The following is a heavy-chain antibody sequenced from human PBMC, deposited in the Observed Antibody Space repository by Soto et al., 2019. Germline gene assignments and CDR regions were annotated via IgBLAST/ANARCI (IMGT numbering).Heavy chain of an antibody. J-gene: IGHJ6*02. CDR2: ISADNDNT. CDR3: ARDWPIYSWNEKSYGMDV. D-gene: IGHD1-1*01. Sequence: ASVKVSCKASGYTFANYGSRWLRQAPGEGLEWMGWISADNDNTNYAQNLQGRVSMTTDTSTSTAYMELRSLRADDTAVYYCARDWPIYSWNEKSYGMDVWGQGTTVTVSS. CDR1: GYTFANYG. V-gene: IGHV1-18*01.